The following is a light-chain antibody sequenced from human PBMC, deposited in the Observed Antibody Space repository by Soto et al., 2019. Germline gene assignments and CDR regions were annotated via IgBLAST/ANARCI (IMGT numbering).Light chain of an antibody. CDR3: QQYGNSPIT. V-gene: IGKV3-20*01. Sequence: EIMLTQSPATLSLTPGERATLSCRASQSVSSNQLAWYQQKPGQAPRLLIYGASSRATGIPDRFSGSGSGTDFTLTSSRLEPEDFAVYYCQQYGNSPITFGQGAKVDI. CDR1: QSVSSNQ. CDR2: GAS. J-gene: IGKJ1*01.